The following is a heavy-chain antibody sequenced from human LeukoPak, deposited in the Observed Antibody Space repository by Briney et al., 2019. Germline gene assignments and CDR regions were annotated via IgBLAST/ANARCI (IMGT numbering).Heavy chain of an antibody. D-gene: IGHD2-15*01. CDR3: ARVIRLRGTPRYYYYYYMDV. V-gene: IGHV6-1*01. Sequence: SQTLSLTCALSGDSVSSNSAAWNWIRQSPSRGLEWLGRTYYRSKWYNDYAVSVKSLITINPDTSKNQFSLQLNSVTPEDTAVYYCARVIRLRGTPRYYYYYYMDVWGKGTTVTVSS. J-gene: IGHJ6*03. CDR1: GDSVSSNSAA. CDR2: TYYRSKWYN.